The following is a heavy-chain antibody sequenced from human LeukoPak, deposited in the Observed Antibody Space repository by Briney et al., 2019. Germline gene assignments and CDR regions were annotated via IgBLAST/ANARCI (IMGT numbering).Heavy chain of an antibody. CDR2: IKQDGSEK. Sequence: GGSLRLSCAASGFTFSSYWMSWVRQAPGKGLEWAANIKQDGSEKYYVDSVKGRFTISRDNAKNSLYLQMNSLRAEDTAVYYCAKTPRSVPAAITFDYWGQGTLVTVSS. D-gene: IGHD2-2*01. V-gene: IGHV3-7*03. J-gene: IGHJ4*02. CDR1: GFTFSSYW. CDR3: AKTPRSVPAAITFDY.